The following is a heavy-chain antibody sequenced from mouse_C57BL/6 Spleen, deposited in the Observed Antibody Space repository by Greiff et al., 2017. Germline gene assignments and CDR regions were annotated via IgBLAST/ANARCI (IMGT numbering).Heavy chain of an antibody. V-gene: IGHV7-3*01. J-gene: IGHJ4*01. Sequence: EVHLVESGGGLVQPGGSLSLSCAASGFTFTDYYMSWVRQPPGQALEWLGFIRNKANGYTTESSASVKGRFTISRDNSQSILYLQMNALRAEDSATYYCARYKGITTVVAYYAMDYWGQGTSVTVSS. CDR2: IRNKANGYTT. CDR3: ARYKGITTVVAYYAMDY. CDR1: GFTFTDYY. D-gene: IGHD1-1*01.